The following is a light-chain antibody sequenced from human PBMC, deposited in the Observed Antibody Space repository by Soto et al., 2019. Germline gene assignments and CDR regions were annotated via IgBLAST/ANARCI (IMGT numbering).Light chain of an antibody. CDR3: SSYTSSSTLGVV. V-gene: IGLV2-14*01. CDR2: EVS. J-gene: IGLJ2*01. Sequence: QSVLTQPASVSGSPGQSITISCTGTSSDVGGYNYVSCYQQHPGKAPKLMIYEVSNRPSGVSNRFSGSKSGNTASLTISGLQAEDEADYYCSSYTSSSTLGVVFGGGTKLTVL. CDR1: SSDVGGYNY.